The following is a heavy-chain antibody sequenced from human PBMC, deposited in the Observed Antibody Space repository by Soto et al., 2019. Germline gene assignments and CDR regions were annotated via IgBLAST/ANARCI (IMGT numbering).Heavy chain of an antibody. CDR2: IYYSGST. CDR3: ARGVYSGYDTRWFDP. D-gene: IGHD5-12*01. Sequence: SETLSLTCTVSGGSISSYYWSWIRQPPGKGLEWIGYIYYSGSTNYNPSLKSRVTISVDTSKNQFSLKLSSVTAADTAVYYCARGVYSGYDTRWFDPWGQGTLVTVSS. CDR1: GGSISSYY. J-gene: IGHJ5*02. V-gene: IGHV4-59*01.